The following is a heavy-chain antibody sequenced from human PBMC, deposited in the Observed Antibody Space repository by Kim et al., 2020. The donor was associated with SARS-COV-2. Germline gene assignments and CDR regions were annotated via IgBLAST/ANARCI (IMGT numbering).Heavy chain of an antibody. J-gene: IGHJ4*02. D-gene: IGHD3-3*01. Sequence: SETLSLTCTVSGGSISSGGYYWSWIRQHPGKGLEWIGYIYYSGSTYYNPSLKSRVTISVDTAKNQFSLKLSSVTAADTAVYYCARVRSCFGVVMNFDYWGQGTLVTASS. CDR3: ARVRSCFGVVMNFDY. CDR2: IYYSGST. CDR1: GGSISSGGYY. V-gene: IGHV4-31*03.